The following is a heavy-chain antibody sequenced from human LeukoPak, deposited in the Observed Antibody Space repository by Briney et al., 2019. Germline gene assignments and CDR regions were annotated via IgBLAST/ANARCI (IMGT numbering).Heavy chain of an antibody. CDR3: ARGLRPGYSSGWYAY. D-gene: IGHD6-19*01. CDR1: GYTFTNFD. J-gene: IGHJ4*02. CDR2: MNPVSGNA. Sequence: ASVKVSCKASGYTFTNFDINWVRQAPGQGLEWMGWMNPVSGNAGSAQKFQGRVTLTRDTSISTAYMELSRLRSDDTAVYYCARGLRPGYSSGWYAYWGQGTLVTVSS. V-gene: IGHV1-8*01.